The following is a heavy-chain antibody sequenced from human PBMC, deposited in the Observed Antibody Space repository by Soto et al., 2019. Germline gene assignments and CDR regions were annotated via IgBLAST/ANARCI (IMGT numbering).Heavy chain of an antibody. D-gene: IGHD2-15*01. V-gene: IGHV4-59*01. CDR2: IYYSGST. CDR3: ASLLEYPEGYFDY. CDR1: GGSISSYY. J-gene: IGHJ4*02. Sequence: SETLSLTCTVSGGSISSYYWSWIRQPPGKGLEWIGYIYYSGSTNYNPSLKSRVTISVDTSKNQFSLKLSSVTAADTAVYYCASLLEYPEGYFDYWGQGTLVTVSS.